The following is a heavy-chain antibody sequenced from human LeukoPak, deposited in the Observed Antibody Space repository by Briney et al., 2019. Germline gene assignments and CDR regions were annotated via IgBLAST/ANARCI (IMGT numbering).Heavy chain of an antibody. V-gene: IGHV4-59*08. CDR1: GGSISSYY. CDR2: IYYSGST. D-gene: IGHD5-24*01. Sequence: SETLSLTGTVSGGSISSYYWSWIRQPPGEGLEWIGYIYYSGSTNYNPSLKSRVTISVDTSKNQFSLKLSSVTAADTAVYYCARGPNYPSPSPFDYWGQGTLVTVSS. CDR3: ARGPNYPSPSPFDY. J-gene: IGHJ4*02.